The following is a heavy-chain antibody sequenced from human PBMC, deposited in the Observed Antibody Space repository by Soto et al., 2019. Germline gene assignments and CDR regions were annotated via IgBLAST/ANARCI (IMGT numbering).Heavy chain of an antibody. CDR1: GGSISSYY. Sequence: PSETLSLTSTVSGGSISSYYWSWIRQPPGKGLEWIGYIYYIGSTNYNPSLKSRVTISVDTSKNQFSLKLSSVTAADTAVYYCARGLRRQLLNWFDPWGQGTLVTVSS. D-gene: IGHD2-2*01. CDR2: IYYIGST. J-gene: IGHJ5*02. V-gene: IGHV4-59*01. CDR3: ARGLRRQLLNWFDP.